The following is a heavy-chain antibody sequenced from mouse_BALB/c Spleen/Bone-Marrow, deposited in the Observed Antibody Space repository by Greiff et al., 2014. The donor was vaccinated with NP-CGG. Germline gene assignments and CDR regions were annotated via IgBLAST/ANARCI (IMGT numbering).Heavy chain of an antibody. Sequence: VQLKESGGGLVKPGGSLKLSCAASGFTFSSYAMSWVRPTPGKRLGWVATISSGGSYTYYPDSVKGRFTISRDNAKNTLYLQMSSLRSEDTAMYYCARRTLYRYDAGAMDYWGQGTSVTVSS. J-gene: IGHJ4*01. V-gene: IGHV5-9-3*01. CDR1: GFTFSSYA. CDR2: ISSGGSYT. CDR3: ARRTLYRYDAGAMDY. D-gene: IGHD2-14*01.